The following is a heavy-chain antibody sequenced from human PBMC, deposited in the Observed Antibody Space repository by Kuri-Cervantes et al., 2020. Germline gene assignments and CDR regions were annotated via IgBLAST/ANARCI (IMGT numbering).Heavy chain of an antibody. V-gene: IGHV1-69*13. CDR3: ARMEGPEASH. D-gene: IGHD1-1*01. Sequence: SVKDSCKISGYTLTELSMHWVRQAPGQGLEWMGGIIPIFGTANYAQKFQGRVTITADESTSTAYMELSSLRSEDTAVYYCARMEGPEASHWGQGTLVTVSS. J-gene: IGHJ4*02. CDR2: IIPIFGTA. CDR1: GYTLTELS.